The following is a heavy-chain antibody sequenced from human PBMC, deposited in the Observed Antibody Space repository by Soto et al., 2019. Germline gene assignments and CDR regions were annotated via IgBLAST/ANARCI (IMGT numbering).Heavy chain of an antibody. CDR3: ARELHDILTGLGYYYYYGMDV. CDR1: GFTFSSYS. V-gene: IGHV3-21*01. D-gene: IGHD3-9*01. Sequence: EVQLVESGGGLVKPGGSLRLSCAASGFTFSSYSMNWVRQAPGKGLEWVSSISSSSSYIYYADSVKGRFTISRDNAKNSLYRQMNSLRAEDTAVYYCARELHDILTGLGYYYYYGMDVWGQGTTVTVSS. J-gene: IGHJ6*02. CDR2: ISSSSSYI.